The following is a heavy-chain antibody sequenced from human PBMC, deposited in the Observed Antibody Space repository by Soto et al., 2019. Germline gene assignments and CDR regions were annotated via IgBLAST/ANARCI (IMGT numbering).Heavy chain of an antibody. Sequence: TLSLTCTVSGGSISSYYWCWTRQPAGKGLEWIGRFYPTGKTNYNPSLQSRLTMSADTSRNQFSLNLTSVTAADTAVYYCARCGLDYGMDVWGQGTTVTVSS. CDR3: ARCGLDYGMDV. CDR1: GGSISSYY. V-gene: IGHV4-4*07. D-gene: IGHD3-16*01. J-gene: IGHJ6*02. CDR2: FYPTGKT.